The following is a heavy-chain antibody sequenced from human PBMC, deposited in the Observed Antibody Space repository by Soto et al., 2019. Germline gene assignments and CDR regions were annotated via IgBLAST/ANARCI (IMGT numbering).Heavy chain of an antibody. CDR2: ISSSSSYI. J-gene: IGHJ6*03. Sequence: EVQLVESGGGLVKPGGSLRLSCAASGFTFSSYSMNWVRQAPGKGLEWVSSISSSSSYIYYADSVKGRFTISRDNAKNSLYLQMNSLRAEDTAVYYCARVRSSSSSYYYYTDVWGKGTTVTVSS. CDR1: GFTFSSYS. D-gene: IGHD6-6*01. CDR3: ARVRSSSSSYYYYTDV. V-gene: IGHV3-21*01.